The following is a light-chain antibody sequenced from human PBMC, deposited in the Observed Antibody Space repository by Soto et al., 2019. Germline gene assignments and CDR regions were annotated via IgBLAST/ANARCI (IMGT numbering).Light chain of an antibody. V-gene: IGKV3-11*01. CDR1: QYINTR. Sequence: EIVLTQSPATLSSSPGDRVTLSCRASQYINTRLAWYQHRRGQAPRLLIYQTSLRAAGIPARFSESGSGTDVTLTISDLQPEDFALYYCHQRQSWPRTFGQGTKGDI. CDR3: HQRQSWPRT. J-gene: IGKJ1*01. CDR2: QTS.